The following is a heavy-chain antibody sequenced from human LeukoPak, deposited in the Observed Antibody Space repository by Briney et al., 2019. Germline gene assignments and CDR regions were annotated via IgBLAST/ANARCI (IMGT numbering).Heavy chain of an antibody. CDR1: GFTFSNYA. CDR3: AKGYRSGWFPWFDP. J-gene: IGHJ5*02. D-gene: IGHD6-19*01. V-gene: IGHV3-23*01. CDR2: IGGSGDST. Sequence: PGGSLRLSCAASGFTFSNYAMSWARQAPGKGLEWVSGIGGSGDSTYYGDSVKGRFIISRDNSKNTLYLRMNSLRAVDTAVYYCAKGYRSGWFPWFDPWGQGTLVTVSS.